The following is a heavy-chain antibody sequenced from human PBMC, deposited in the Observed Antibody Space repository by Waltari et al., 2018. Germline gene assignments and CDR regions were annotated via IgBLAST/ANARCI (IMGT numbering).Heavy chain of an antibody. J-gene: IGHJ4*02. Sequence: QVQLVQSGAEVKKPGSSVKVSCKASGGTFSSYAISWVRQAPGQGLEWMGGIIPIFGTANYAHKFQGRVTSAADESTSTAYMELISLRSEDTAVYYCARDRDYYDSSGYYDYWGQGTLVTVSS. CDR1: GGTFSSYA. D-gene: IGHD3-22*01. CDR2: IIPIFGTA. V-gene: IGHV1-69*01. CDR3: ARDRDYYDSSGYYDY.